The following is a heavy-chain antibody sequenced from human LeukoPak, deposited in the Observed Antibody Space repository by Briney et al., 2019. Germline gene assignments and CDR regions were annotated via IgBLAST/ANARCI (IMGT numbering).Heavy chain of an antibody. CDR3: ARKRWGFDY. CDR2: ISYDGSNK. CDR1: GFSFSSYG. V-gene: IGHV3-30*03. Sequence: PGGSLRLSCAASGFSFSSYGMNWVRQAPGKGLEWVAVISYDGSNKYYADSVKGRFTISRDNSKNTLYLQMNSLRAEDTAVYYCARKRWGFDYWGQGTLSPSPQ. J-gene: IGHJ4*02. D-gene: IGHD7-27*01.